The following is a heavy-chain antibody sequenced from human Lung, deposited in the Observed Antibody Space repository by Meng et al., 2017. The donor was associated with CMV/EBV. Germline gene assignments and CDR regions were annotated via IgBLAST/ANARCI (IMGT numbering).Heavy chain of an antibody. V-gene: IGHV4-39*02. CDR3: AGDATIFGVVDPYYYGMDV. CDR1: GGSISSSSYY. Sequence: SETLSLTCTVSGGSISSSSYYWGWIRQPPGKGLEWIGSIYYSGSTYYNPSLKSRVTISVDTSKNQFSLKLSSVTAADTAVYYCAGDATIFGVVDPYYYGMDVWGQGTTVTVSS. J-gene: IGHJ6*02. D-gene: IGHD3-3*01. CDR2: IYYSGST.